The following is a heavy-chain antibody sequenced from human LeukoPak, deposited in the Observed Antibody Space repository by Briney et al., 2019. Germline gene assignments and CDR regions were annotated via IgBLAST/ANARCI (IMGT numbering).Heavy chain of an antibody. CDR3: ARGLADVWGSSGWYFDL. J-gene: IGHJ2*01. CDR1: GGSISSGSYY. V-gene: IGHV4-61*10. D-gene: IGHD3-16*01. Sequence: KPSEILSLTCTVSGGSISSGSYYWSWIRQPAGKGLEWIGEINHSGSTNYNPSLKSRVTISVDTSKNQFSLKLSSVTAADTAVYYCARGLADVWGSSGWYFDLWGRGTLVTVSS. CDR2: INHSGST.